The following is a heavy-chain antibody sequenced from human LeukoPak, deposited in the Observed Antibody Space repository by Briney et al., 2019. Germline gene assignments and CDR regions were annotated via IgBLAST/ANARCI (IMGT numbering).Heavy chain of an antibody. CDR3: ARDETGGYFEN. CDR1: GFTFSHHW. Sequence: PGGFLRLSCATSGFTFSHHWMSWVRQAPGKGLEWVANINLDGNKKYYVDSVKGRFTISRDNAQKSLYLQMNSLRVEDTAVYYCARDETGGYFENWGQGTLVTVSS. CDR2: INLDGNKK. V-gene: IGHV3-7*01. D-gene: IGHD3-10*01. J-gene: IGHJ4*02.